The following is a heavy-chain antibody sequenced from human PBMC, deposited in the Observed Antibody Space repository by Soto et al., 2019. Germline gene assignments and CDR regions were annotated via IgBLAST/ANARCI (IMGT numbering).Heavy chain of an antibody. J-gene: IGHJ4*02. CDR2: ISGSGGST. D-gene: IGHD2-2*01. Sequence: EVQLLESGGGLVQPGGSRRLSCAASGFTLSSYAMSWVRQAPGKGLEWVSAISGSGGSTYYADSVKGRFTISRDTSKHPLSLQMSRLRAEDTAVYYCAKDWAPSLVVVPAAIDYWGQGTLVTVSS. V-gene: IGHV3-23*01. CDR1: GFTLSSYA. CDR3: AKDWAPSLVVVPAAIDY.